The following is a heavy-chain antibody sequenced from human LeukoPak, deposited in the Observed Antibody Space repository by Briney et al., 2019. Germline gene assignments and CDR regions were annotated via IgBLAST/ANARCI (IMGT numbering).Heavy chain of an antibody. CDR2: ISVSGESS. V-gene: IGHV3-23*01. CDR1: GFMFTTYA. J-gene: IGHJ4*02. D-gene: IGHD2-21*02. CDR3: AKHLDSGDCGGDCYLDY. Sequence: PGGSLRLSCAASGFMFTTYAMSWVRQAPGKGLEWVSVISVSGESSNYAGSVRGRFTISRDNSKNTVYLQMNSLRAEDTTVYYCAKHLDSGDCGGDCYLDYWGQGTQVTVSS.